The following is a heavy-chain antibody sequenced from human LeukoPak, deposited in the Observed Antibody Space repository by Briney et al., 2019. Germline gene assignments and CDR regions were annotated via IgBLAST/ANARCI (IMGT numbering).Heavy chain of an antibody. CDR1: GFTFSSSW. Sequence: GGSLRLSCAASGFTFSSSWMSWVRLAPGKGLEWVANIKQDGSEKYYVDSVKGRFTISRDNAKNSLYLQMNSLRAEDTAVYYCASYYGDYLDYWGQGTLVTVSS. J-gene: IGHJ4*02. CDR2: IKQDGSEK. V-gene: IGHV3-7*02. D-gene: IGHD4-17*01. CDR3: ASYYGDYLDY.